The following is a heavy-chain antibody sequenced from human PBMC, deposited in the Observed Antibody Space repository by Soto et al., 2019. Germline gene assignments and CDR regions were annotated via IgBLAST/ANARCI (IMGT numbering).Heavy chain of an antibody. CDR3: ARKQYSGYDGSWFDP. D-gene: IGHD5-12*01. CDR1: GYNFTNYW. V-gene: IGHV5-51*01. Sequence: GESLKISCKGSGYNFTNYWIGWVRQMPGKGLEWMGIIYPGDSDTRYSPSFQGQVTISADKSISTTYLQWSSLKVSDTAIYYCARKQYSGYDGSWFDPWGQGTLVTVSS. J-gene: IGHJ5*02. CDR2: IYPGDSDT.